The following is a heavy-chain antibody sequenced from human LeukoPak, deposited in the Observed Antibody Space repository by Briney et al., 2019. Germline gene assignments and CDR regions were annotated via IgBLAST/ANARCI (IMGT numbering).Heavy chain of an antibody. CDR3: ARDPGEYSREYYFDY. Sequence: ASVKVSCKASGGTFSSYAISWVRQAPGQGLEWMGRIIPIFGTANYAQKFQGRVTITTDESTSTAYMELSSLRSEDTAVYYCARDPGEYSREYYFDYWGQGTLVTVSS. D-gene: IGHD6-6*01. CDR2: IIPIFGTA. V-gene: IGHV1-69*05. J-gene: IGHJ4*02. CDR1: GGTFSSYA.